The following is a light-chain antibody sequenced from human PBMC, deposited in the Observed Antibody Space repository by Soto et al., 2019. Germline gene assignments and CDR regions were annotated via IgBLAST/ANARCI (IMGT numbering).Light chain of an antibody. CDR2: DVS. CDR1: NSDIGRYNY. Sequence: QSALTQPASVSGSPGQSITISCTGTNSDIGRYNYVSWFQQHPGKAPKLMIFDVSNRPSGVSNRFSGSKSGNTASLTISGLQAEDEAYYYCNSDTISNRLVFGTGTKLTVL. CDR3: NSDTISNRLV. J-gene: IGLJ1*01. V-gene: IGLV2-14*03.